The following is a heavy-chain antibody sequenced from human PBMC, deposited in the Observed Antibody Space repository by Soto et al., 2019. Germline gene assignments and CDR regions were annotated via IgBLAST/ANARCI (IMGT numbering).Heavy chain of an antibody. D-gene: IGHD4-4*01. Sequence: GASVKVSCKASGGTFSSYAISWVRQAPGQGLEWMGGIIPIFGTANYAQKFQGRVTITADESTSTAYMELSSLRSEDTAVYYCARGPQISVTTFDYWGQGTLVTVSS. CDR1: GGTFSSYA. CDR2: IIPIFGTA. V-gene: IGHV1-69*13. J-gene: IGHJ4*02. CDR3: ARGPQISVTTFDY.